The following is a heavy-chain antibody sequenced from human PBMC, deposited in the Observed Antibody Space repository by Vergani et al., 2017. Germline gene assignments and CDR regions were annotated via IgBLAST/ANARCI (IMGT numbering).Heavy chain of an antibody. Sequence: QVQLVESGGGVVQPGGSLRLSCAASGFTFSSYGMHWVRQAPGKGLEWVAFIRYDGSNKSYADSVKGRFTISRDNSKKMLYLQMNSLRTEDTAVYYCAKRGDYGDYLGYWGQGTLVIVSS. V-gene: IGHV3-30*02. D-gene: IGHD4-17*01. J-gene: IGHJ4*02. CDR1: GFTFSSYG. CDR2: IRYDGSNK. CDR3: AKRGDYGDYLGY.